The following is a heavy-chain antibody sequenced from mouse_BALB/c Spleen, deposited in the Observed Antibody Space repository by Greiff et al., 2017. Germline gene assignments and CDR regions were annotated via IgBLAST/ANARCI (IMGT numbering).Heavy chain of an antibody. J-gene: IGHJ3*01. Sequence: DVQLVESGGGLVQPGGSRKLSCAASGFTFSSFGMHWVRQAPDKRLEWVATISSGGSYTYYPDSVKGRFTISRDNAKNTLYLQMSSLKSEDTAMYYCARQDGSSKGGFAYWGQGTLVTVSA. V-gene: IGHV5-6*01. CDR3: ARQDGSSKGGFAY. CDR1: GFTFSSFG. CDR2: ISSGGSYT. D-gene: IGHD1-1*01.